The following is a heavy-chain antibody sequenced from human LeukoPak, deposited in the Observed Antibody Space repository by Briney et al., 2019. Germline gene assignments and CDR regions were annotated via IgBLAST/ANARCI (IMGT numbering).Heavy chain of an antibody. V-gene: IGHV3-30-3*01. CDR3: AKGGPTIDTGYGMDV. J-gene: IGHJ6*02. CDR1: GFTFSSYA. D-gene: IGHD1-14*01. Sequence: GGSLRLSCAASGFTFSSYAMHWVRQAPGKGLEWVAVISYDGSNKYYADSVKGRFTISRDNSKNTLYLQMNSLRAEDTAVYYCAKGGPTIDTGYGMDVWGQGTTVTVSS. CDR2: ISYDGSNK.